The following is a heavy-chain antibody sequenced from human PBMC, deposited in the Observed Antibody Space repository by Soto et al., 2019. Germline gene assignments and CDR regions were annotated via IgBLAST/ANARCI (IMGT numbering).Heavy chain of an antibody. Sequence: QAQLVQSGAEVKTPGASVKVSCKASGYTFTSYDLNWVREATGQGLGWMGWWHTNSGNTVYAQKFQGRVTMIRNTSISTAYMELSSLISEDTAVYYGARSTRQLTGDYWGQGTLGTVSP. CDR1: GYTFTSYD. CDR2: WHTNSGNT. V-gene: IGHV1-8*01. J-gene: IGHJ4*02. D-gene: IGHD7-27*01. CDR3: ARSTRQLTGDY.